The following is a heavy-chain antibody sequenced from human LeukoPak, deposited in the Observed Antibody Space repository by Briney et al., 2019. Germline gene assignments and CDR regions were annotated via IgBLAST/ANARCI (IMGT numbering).Heavy chain of an antibody. J-gene: IGHJ5*02. D-gene: IGHD3-10*01. CDR2: IHHSGRT. Sequence: SETLSLTCTVSGYSISSDYYWGWIRQPPGKGLEWIGSIHHSGRTYYNPSLKSRVTISVDTSKNQFSLKLSSVTAADTAVYYCARAKLGRFDPWGQGTLVTVSS. V-gene: IGHV4-38-2*02. CDR1: GYSISSDYY. CDR3: ARAKLGRFDP.